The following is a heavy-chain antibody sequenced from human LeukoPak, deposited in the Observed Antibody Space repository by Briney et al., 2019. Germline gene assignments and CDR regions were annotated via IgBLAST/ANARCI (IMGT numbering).Heavy chain of an antibody. J-gene: IGHJ3*02. CDR1: GFTFSSYS. CDR2: ISSSSSYI. Sequence: GGSLRLSCAASGFTFSSYSMNWVRQAPGKGLEWVSSISSSSSYIYYADSVKGRFTISRDNAKNSLYLQMNNLRAEDTAVYYCARADSSGWYSKRSDAFDIWGQGTMVTVSS. CDR3: ARADSSGWYSKRSDAFDI. V-gene: IGHV3-21*01. D-gene: IGHD6-19*01.